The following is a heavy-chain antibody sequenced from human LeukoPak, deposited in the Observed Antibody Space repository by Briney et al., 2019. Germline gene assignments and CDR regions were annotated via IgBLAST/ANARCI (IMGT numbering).Heavy chain of an antibody. CDR3: ARDDYGGNVGYYYYGMDV. CDR1: GGSISSGDYY. D-gene: IGHD4-23*01. CDR2: IYYSGST. V-gene: IGHV4-30-4*01. J-gene: IGHJ6*02. Sequence: SQTLSLTCTVSGGSISSGDYYWSWIRQPPGKGLEWIEYIYYSGSTYYNPSLKSRVTISVDTSKNQFSLKLSSVTAADTAVYYCARDDYGGNVGYYYYGMDVWGQGTTVTVSS.